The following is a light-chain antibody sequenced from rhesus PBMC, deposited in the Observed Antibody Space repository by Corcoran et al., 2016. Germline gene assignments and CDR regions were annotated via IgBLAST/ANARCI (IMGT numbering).Light chain of an antibody. V-gene: IGKV1-37*01. CDR2: YAV. CDR3: QQYNRAPLT. Sequence: DIQMTQSPSSLSVSVGNRVIITCRASQDISSYLAWYQQKPGKAPKPLIYYAVNLESGVQSRCSGSGSGTEITLTINSLQPEDFATYYCQQYNRAPLTFGGGTKVELK. CDR1: QDISSY. J-gene: IGKJ4*01.